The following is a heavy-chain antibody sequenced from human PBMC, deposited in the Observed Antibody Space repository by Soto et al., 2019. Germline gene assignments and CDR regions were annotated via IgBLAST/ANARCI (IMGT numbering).Heavy chain of an antibody. J-gene: IGHJ6*02. CDR1: GFTLSTYG. CDR3: AKHSSSSHYYYYYGMDV. V-gene: IGHV3-30*18. CDR2: ISRDGSAS. Sequence: QVQLVESGGGVVQPGRSLRLSCAASGFTLSTYGMHWVRQAPGKGLEWVALISRDGSASYYADSVKGRFIISRDTSNNTLYIQLNGLRTEDTAVYYCAKHSSSSHYYYYYGMDVWGQGTTVTVSS. D-gene: IGHD6-6*01.